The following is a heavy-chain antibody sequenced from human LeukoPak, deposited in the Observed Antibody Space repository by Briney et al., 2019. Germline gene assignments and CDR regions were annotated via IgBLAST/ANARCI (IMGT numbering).Heavy chain of an antibody. CDR3: TRDQGRWLVRTFDY. CDR2: IYYSGST. CDR1: GGSISNYY. Sequence: SETLSLTCSVSGGSISNYYWSWIRQPAGKGLEWIGNIYYSGSTYYNPSLKSRVTISVDTSKNQFSLKLSSVTAADTAVYYCTRDQGRWLVRTFDYWGQGTLVTVSS. V-gene: IGHV4-59*12. D-gene: IGHD6-19*01. J-gene: IGHJ4*02.